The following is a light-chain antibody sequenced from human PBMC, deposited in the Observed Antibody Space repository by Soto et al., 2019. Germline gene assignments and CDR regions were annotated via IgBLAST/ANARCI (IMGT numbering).Light chain of an antibody. V-gene: IGLV1-44*01. CDR1: SSNIGSNT. Sequence: QSVLTQPPSASGTPGQRVTISCSGSSSNIGSNTVNWYQQLPGTAPKLRIYSNNQRPSGVPDRFSGSKSGTSASLAISGLQSEDEADYYCAAWDDSLNGVVFGGGTKRTVL. J-gene: IGLJ2*01. CDR2: SNN. CDR3: AAWDDSLNGVV.